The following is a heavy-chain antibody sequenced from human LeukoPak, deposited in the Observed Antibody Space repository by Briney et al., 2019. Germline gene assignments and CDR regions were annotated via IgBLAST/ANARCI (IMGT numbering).Heavy chain of an antibody. J-gene: IGHJ4*02. CDR3: ARESPGLFYYDSSGYTVGG. CDR2: ISSSSSYI. CDR1: GFTFSSYS. Sequence: PGGSLRLSCAASGFTFSSYSMNWVRQAPGKGLEWVSSISSSSSYIYYADSVKGRFTISRDNAKNSLYLQMNSLRAEDTAVYYCARESPGLFYYDSSGYTVGGWGQGTLVTVSS. D-gene: IGHD3-22*01. V-gene: IGHV3-21*01.